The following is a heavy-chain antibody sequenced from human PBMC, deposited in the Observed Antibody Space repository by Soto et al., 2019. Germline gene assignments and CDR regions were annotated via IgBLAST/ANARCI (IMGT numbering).Heavy chain of an antibody. V-gene: IGHV4-31*03. CDR2: IYYSGST. CDR3: ARAGYYSSSGPQLRLFDP. CDR1: GGSISSGGYY. D-gene: IGHD3-22*01. J-gene: IGHJ5*02. Sequence: SETLSLTCTVSGGSISSGGYYWSWLRQHPGKGLEWIGYIYYSGSTYYNPSLKSRVTISVDTSKNQFSLKLSSVTAADTAVYYCARAGYYSSSGPQLRLFDPWGQGTLVTVSS.